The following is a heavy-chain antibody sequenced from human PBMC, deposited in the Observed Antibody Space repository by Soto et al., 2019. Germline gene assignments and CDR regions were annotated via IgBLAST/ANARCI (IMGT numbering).Heavy chain of an antibody. V-gene: IGHV3-30-3*01. CDR3: ARPFSSGWYGDFDY. CDR2: ISYDASNK. Sequence: LRLSCAASGFAFSSYAMHWVRRAPGKGLEWVAVISYDASNKYYADSVKGRFTISRDNSKKTMYLQMSSLRAEDTAVYYCARPFSSGWYGDFDYWGQGTLVTVSS. D-gene: IGHD6-19*01. J-gene: IGHJ4*02. CDR1: GFAFSSYA.